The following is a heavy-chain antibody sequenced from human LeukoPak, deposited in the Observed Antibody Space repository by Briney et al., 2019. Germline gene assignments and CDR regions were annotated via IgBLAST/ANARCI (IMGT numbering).Heavy chain of an antibody. Sequence: EPSETLSLTCTVSGGSISSYYWSWIRQPPGKGLEWIGYIYYSGSTKYNPSLKSRVTISVDTSKNQFSLKLSSVTAADTAVYYCARASKYYDILTGYWSFFDYWGQGTQVTVSS. CDR3: ARASKYYDILTGYWSFFDY. V-gene: IGHV4-59*01. J-gene: IGHJ4*02. CDR1: GGSISSYY. D-gene: IGHD3-9*01. CDR2: IYYSGST.